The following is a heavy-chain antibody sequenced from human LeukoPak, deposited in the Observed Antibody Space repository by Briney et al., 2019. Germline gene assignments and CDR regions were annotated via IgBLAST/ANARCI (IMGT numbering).Heavy chain of an antibody. V-gene: IGHV3-74*01. J-gene: IGHJ4*02. CDR1: GFTFSNYW. CDR3: ARDTTAMLRFLEWFDY. CDR2: IDANAKTT. D-gene: IGHD3-3*01. Sequence: PGGSLRLSCAASGFTFSNYWLHWVRQAPGKGLVWVSRIDANAKTTSYADSVKGRFTISRDNAKNSLYLQMNSLRAEDTAVYYCARDTTAMLRFLEWFDYWGQGTLVTVSS.